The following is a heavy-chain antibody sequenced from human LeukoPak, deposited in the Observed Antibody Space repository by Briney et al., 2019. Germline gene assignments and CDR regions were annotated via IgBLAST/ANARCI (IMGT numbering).Heavy chain of an antibody. CDR3: ASDYDSSGLTDY. V-gene: IGHV3-21*01. Sequence: GGSLGLSCAASGFTFSSYSMTWVRQAPGKGLEWVSSISSSSSYIYYADSVKGRFTISRDNAKNSLYLQMNSLRAEDTAVYYCASDYDSSGLTDYWGQGTLVTVSS. J-gene: IGHJ4*02. CDR1: GFTFSSYS. CDR2: ISSSSSYI. D-gene: IGHD3-22*01.